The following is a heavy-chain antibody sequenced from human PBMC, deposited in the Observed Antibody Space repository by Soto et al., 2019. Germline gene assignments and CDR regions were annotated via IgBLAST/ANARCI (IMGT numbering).Heavy chain of an antibody. CDR1: GYTFTSYD. J-gene: IGHJ4*02. V-gene: IGHV1-8*01. Sequence: QVQLVQSGAEVKKPGASVKVSCKASGYTFTSYDIYWVRQATGQGLEWMGWMNPYSGNTGFVEKFQDRVAMTRDISINTAYLELSSLRSEDTAVYYCTRGQGNHWGQGSLVPVSS. CDR2: MNPYSGNT. CDR3: TRGQGNH.